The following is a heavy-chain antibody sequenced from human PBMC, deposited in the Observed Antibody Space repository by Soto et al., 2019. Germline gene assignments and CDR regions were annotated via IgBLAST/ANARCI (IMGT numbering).Heavy chain of an antibody. CDR1: GFTFGRYN. Sequence: GLSCVASGFTFGRYNMHLVRQAPVKGLEWVAYVTTSGDTMFYADSVEGRFAISRDVAKNSVHLQMNSLGDEDTAVYYCVREEASGSSGLTYHYYYNGMDVWGQGTTVTVPS. CDR2: VTTSGDTM. V-gene: IGHV3-48*02. J-gene: IGHJ6*02. CDR3: VREEASGSSGLTYHYYYNGMDV. D-gene: IGHD3-10*01.